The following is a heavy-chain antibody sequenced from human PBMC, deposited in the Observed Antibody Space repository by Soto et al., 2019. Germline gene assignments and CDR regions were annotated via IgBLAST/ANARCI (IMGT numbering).Heavy chain of an antibody. CDR1: GGTFSSYA. CDR2: IIPIFGTA. CDR3: AREGRTYYDFWSGYGMDV. D-gene: IGHD3-3*01. J-gene: IGHJ6*02. Sequence: QVQLVQSGAEVKKPGSSVKVSCKASGGTFSSYAISWVRQAPGQGLEWMGGIIPIFGTANYAQKFQGRVTINADKSTSTAYMEMSSLRSEDTAVYYCAREGRTYYDFWSGYGMDVWGQGTTVTVSS. V-gene: IGHV1-69*06.